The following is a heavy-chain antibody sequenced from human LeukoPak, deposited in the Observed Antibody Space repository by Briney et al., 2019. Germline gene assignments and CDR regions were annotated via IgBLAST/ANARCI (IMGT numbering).Heavy chain of an antibody. Sequence: GGSLRLSCAASGFTFSSYSMNWVRQAPGKGLEWVSSISSSSSYIYYADSVKSRFTISRDNAKNSLYLQMNSLRAEDTAVYYCASYLWGNDYWGQGTLVTVSS. J-gene: IGHJ4*02. CDR2: ISSSSSYI. V-gene: IGHV3-21*01. CDR1: GFTFSSYS. CDR3: ASYLWGNDY. D-gene: IGHD1-26*01.